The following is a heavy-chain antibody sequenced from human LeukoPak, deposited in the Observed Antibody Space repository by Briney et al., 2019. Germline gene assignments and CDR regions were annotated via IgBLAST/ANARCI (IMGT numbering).Heavy chain of an antibody. D-gene: IGHD2-21*02. V-gene: IGHV1-46*01. J-gene: IGHJ3*02. Sequence: ASVKVSCKASGHTFTSYYMHWVRQAPGQGLEWMGIVNPSGGSTSYAQKFQGRVTMTRDTSTSTVYMELSSLRSEDTAVYYCARDHCGGDCSPMDDAFDIWGQGTMVTVSS. CDR2: VNPSGGST. CDR1: GHTFTSYY. CDR3: ARDHCGGDCSPMDDAFDI.